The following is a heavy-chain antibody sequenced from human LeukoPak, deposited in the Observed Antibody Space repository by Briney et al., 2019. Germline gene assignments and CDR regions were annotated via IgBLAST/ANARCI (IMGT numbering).Heavy chain of an antibody. CDR1: RFTFSTSA. V-gene: IGHV3-23*01. CDR3: AKGGERKPTDI. J-gene: IGHJ3*02. Sequence: GGSLRLSCAASRFTFSTSAMSWVRQAPGKGLEWISDISGSGASTYYADSVKGRFTISRDNSKNTLYLQMNSLRAEDTAVYYCAKGGERKPTDIWGQGTIVTVSS. D-gene: IGHD1-14*01. CDR2: ISGSGAST.